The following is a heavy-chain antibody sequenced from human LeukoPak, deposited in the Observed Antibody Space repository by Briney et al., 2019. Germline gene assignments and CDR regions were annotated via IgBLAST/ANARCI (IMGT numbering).Heavy chain of an antibody. Sequence: GGSLRLSCAASGFTFSTYCMHWVRQAPGKGLEWVAVIWYDGSNKYYADSVKGRFTISRDNSKNTLYLQMNSLRAEDTAVYYCARDNGAPYYYDSSGYYYFDYWGQGTLVTVSS. CDR2: IWYDGSNK. D-gene: IGHD3-22*01. V-gene: IGHV3-33*08. CDR3: ARDNGAPYYYDSSGYYYFDY. J-gene: IGHJ4*02. CDR1: GFTFSTYC.